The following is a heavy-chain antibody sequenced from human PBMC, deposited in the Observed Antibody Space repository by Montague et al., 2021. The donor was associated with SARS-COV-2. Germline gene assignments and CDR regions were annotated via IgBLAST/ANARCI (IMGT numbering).Heavy chain of an antibody. V-gene: IGHV4-61*02. CDR1: GDSITSGSYY. D-gene: IGHD1-26*01. J-gene: IGHJ4*02. CDR2: SYTSGSI. Sequence: TLSLTCTVSGDSITSGSYYWNWVRQPAGKGLEWVGRSYTSGSIDYNPSLKSRLTISVDTSKSQFSLKLSSVTAADTAVYFCAREWGSYSGRFDYWGQGALVTVSS. CDR3: AREWGSYSGRFDY.